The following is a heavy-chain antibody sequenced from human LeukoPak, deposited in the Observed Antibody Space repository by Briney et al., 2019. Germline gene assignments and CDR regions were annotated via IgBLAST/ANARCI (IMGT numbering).Heavy chain of an antibody. CDR2: IYSGST. CDR3: ARRAGAYSHPYDY. CDR1: GFTVSSNS. Sequence: GGSLRLSCTVSGFTVSSNSMSWVRQAPGKGLEWVSFIYSGSTHYSDSVKGRCTISRDNSNTTLYLQMNSLRAEDTPVYSCARRAGAYSHPYDYWGQGTLVTVSS. D-gene: IGHD4/OR15-4a*01. J-gene: IGHJ4*02. V-gene: IGHV3-53*01.